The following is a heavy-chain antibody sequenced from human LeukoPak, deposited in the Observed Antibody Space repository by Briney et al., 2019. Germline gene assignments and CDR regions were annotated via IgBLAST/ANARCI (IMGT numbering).Heavy chain of an antibody. V-gene: IGHV1-2*02. CDR1: GYTFTGYY. CDR3: AREASYGGNGDY. D-gene: IGHD4-23*01. J-gene: IGHJ4*02. CDR2: INPNSGGT. Sequence: ASVKVSCKASGYTFTGYYMHWVRQAPGQGLEWMGWINPNSGGTNYAQKFQGRVTMTRDTSISTAYMELSRLRSDDTAVYYCAREASYGGNGDYWGQGTLVTVSS.